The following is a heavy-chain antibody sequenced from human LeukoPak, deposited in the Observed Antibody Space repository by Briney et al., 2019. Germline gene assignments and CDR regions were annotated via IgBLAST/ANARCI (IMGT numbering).Heavy chain of an antibody. J-gene: IGHJ4*02. CDR1: GNIFTTYA. V-gene: IGHV7-4-1*02. CDR2: INTNTGDP. D-gene: IGHD5-12*01. Sequence: GASVKVSCKASGNIFTTYALNWVRQAPGQGLEWMGWINTNTGDPTYAQGFTGRFVFSLDTSVNTAYLQISSLKAEDTAVYYCARDQDRGYDFSFDYWSQGSLVTVSS. CDR3: ARDQDRGYDFSFDY.